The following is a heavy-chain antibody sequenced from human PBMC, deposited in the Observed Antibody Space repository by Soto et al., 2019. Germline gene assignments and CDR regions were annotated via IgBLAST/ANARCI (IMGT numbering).Heavy chain of an antibody. D-gene: IGHD3-10*01. CDR1: GGSISSGGYY. CDR2: IYYSGST. Sequence: PSETLSLTCTVSGGSISSGGYYWSWIRQHPGKGLEWIGYIYYSGSTYCNPSLKSRLTTSVDTSENQFSLRLTSVTAADTAVYYCARETARGDAFDIWGQGTMVTVSS. V-gene: IGHV4-31*03. J-gene: IGHJ3*02. CDR3: ARETARGDAFDI.